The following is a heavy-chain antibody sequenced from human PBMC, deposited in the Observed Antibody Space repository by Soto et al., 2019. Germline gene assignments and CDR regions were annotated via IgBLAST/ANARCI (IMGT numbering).Heavy chain of an antibody. CDR1: GGSISSSNW. V-gene: IGHV4-4*02. CDR3: ARHMNFYDSSGYYSGFYYFVY. Sequence: SETLSLTCAVSGGSISSSNWWSWVRQPPGKGLEWIGEIYHSGSTNYNPSLKSRGTITVDKSKNQFSLKLSSVTAADTAVYYCARHMNFYDSSGYYSGFYYFVYWGQGTLVNGS. CDR2: IYHSGST. J-gene: IGHJ4*02. D-gene: IGHD3-22*01.